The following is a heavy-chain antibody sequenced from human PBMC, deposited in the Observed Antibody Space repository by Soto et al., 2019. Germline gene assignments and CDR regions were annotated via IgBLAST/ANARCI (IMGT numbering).Heavy chain of an antibody. D-gene: IGHD4-17*01. J-gene: IGHJ6*02. Sequence: GASVKVSCKASGFTFTSSAVQWVRQARGQRLEWIGWIVVGSGNTNYAQKFQERVTITRDMSTSTAYMELSSLRSEDTAGYYCAADSSTVTTNTYYYYYGMDVWGQGTTVTVSS. CDR2: IVVGSGNT. V-gene: IGHV1-58*01. CDR1: GFTFTSSA. CDR3: AADSSTVTTNTYYYYYGMDV.